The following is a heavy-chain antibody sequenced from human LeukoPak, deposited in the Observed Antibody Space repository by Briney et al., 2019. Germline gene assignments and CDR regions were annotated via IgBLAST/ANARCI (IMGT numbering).Heavy chain of an antibody. D-gene: IGHD4-17*01. CDR3: ARDTAVTHNWFDP. V-gene: IGHV3-53*01. CDR1: GFTVGSNY. J-gene: IGHJ5*02. CDR2: IYSGGST. Sequence: GGSLRFSCAASGFTVGSNYMSWVRQAPGKGLEWVSVIYSGGSTYYADSVKGRFTISRDNAKNSLYLQMNSLRAEDTAVYYCARDTAVTHNWFDPWGQGTLVTVSS.